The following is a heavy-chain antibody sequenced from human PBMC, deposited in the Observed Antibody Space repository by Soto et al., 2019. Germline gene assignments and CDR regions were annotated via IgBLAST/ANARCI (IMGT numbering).Heavy chain of an antibody. CDR3: ARVPGHINRVVVVAATTPHYFDY. Sequence: QVQLVQSGGEVKKPGASVKVSCKASGYTFNNYGISWVRQAPGQGLEWMGWISAYNGNTFYAQKFQGRVSITTDTSTNTAHMEVRSLRADDTAVYYCARVPGHINRVVVVAATTPHYFDYWGQGTLVTVSS. D-gene: IGHD2-15*01. CDR1: GYTFNNYG. J-gene: IGHJ4*02. CDR2: ISAYNGNT. V-gene: IGHV1-18*01.